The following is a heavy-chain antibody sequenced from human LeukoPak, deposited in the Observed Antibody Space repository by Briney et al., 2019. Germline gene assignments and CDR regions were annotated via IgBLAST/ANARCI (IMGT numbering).Heavy chain of an antibody. CDR3: ARVGSGGAWFDF. D-gene: IGHD6-19*01. Sequence: SETLSLTCTISSVSLTNYYWSWIRQPPGKGLEWIGYIFFSGTTNYNPSLKSRVTISVDTSKNQFSLKMTSVTAADTAVYFCARVGSGGAWFDFWGQGTLVTVSS. CDR1: SVSLTNYY. J-gene: IGHJ4*02. V-gene: IGHV4-59*01. CDR2: IFFSGTT.